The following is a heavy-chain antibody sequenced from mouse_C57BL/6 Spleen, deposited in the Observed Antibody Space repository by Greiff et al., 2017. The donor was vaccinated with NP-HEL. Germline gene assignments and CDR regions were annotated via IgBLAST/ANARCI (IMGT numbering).Heavy chain of an antibody. Sequence: VQLQQSGPELVKPGASVNISCKASGYAFSSSWMNWVKQRPGKGLEWIGRIYPGDGDTNYNGKFKGKATLTADKSSSTAYMQLSSLTSEDSAVYFCAREELRGMDYWGQGTSVTVSS. CDR3: AREELRGMDY. CDR1: GYAFSSSW. D-gene: IGHD1-1*01. J-gene: IGHJ4*01. CDR2: IYPGDGDT. V-gene: IGHV1-82*01.